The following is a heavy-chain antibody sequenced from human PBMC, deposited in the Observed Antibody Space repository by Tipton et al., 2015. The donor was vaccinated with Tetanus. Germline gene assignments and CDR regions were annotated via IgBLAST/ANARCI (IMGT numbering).Heavy chain of an antibody. J-gene: IGHJ6*02. CDR1: GGSITRGAYS. V-gene: IGHV4-30-2*01. CDR3: ARYNSYFYAMDG. D-gene: IGHD5-24*01. Sequence: TLSLTCALSGGSITRGAYSWSWIRQPPGKGLEWIGYIYASGTTYSNPSLKSRVTISVGETKRHFSLNLTSVTAADTAVYYCARYNSYFYAMDGWGQGTTVTVSS. CDR2: IYASGTT.